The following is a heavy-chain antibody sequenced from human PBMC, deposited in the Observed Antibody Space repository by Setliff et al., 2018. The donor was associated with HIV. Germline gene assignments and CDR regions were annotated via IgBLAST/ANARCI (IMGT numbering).Heavy chain of an antibody. CDR1: GGTFSTSA. Sequence: ASVKVSCKASGGTFSTSAISWVRQAPGRGLEWMGGIIPVFGSAHYAQKLQDRITITTDESTSSVFVELSNLRPDDTAIYYCARDRAEADVGGGVRGPTYFCDYWGQGTLVTVSS. D-gene: IGHD3-16*01. V-gene: IGHV1-69*05. CDR3: ARDRAEADVGGGVRGPTYFCDY. CDR2: IIPVFGSA. J-gene: IGHJ4*02.